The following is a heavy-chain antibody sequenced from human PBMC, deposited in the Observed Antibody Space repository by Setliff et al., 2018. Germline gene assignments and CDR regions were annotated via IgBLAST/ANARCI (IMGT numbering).Heavy chain of an antibody. Sequence: GSLRLSCAASGFTFSSYSMNWVRQAPGKGLEWVGRIKRITDSGTTDHAAPVKGRFTVSRDDSKNTVYLEMNSLRAEDTAVYYCAKRGPYCSGGTCHYYFDYWGQGTLVTVSS. CDR3: AKRGPYCSGGTCHYYFDY. CDR2: IKRITDSGTT. J-gene: IGHJ4*02. D-gene: IGHD2-15*01. CDR1: GFTFSSYS. V-gene: IGHV3-15*01.